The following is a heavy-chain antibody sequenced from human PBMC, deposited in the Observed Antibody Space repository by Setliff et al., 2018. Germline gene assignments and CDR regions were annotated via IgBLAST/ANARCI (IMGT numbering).Heavy chain of an antibody. CDR1: GFTFSSYW. J-gene: IGHJ5*02. V-gene: IGHV3-23*01. CDR3: AKNGFGVVALGVNNWFDP. D-gene: IGHD3-10*01. CDR2: ISGSGGST. Sequence: GGSLRLSCAASGFTFSSYWMSWVRQAPGKGLEWVSAISGSGGSTYYAYSVKGRFTISRDNSKNTLYLQMNSLRAEDTAVYYCAKNGFGVVALGVNNWFDPWGQGTLVTVSS.